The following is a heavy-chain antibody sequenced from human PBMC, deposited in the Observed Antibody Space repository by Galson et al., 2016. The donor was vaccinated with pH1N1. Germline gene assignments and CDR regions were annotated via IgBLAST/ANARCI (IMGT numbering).Heavy chain of an antibody. J-gene: IGHJ4*02. CDR3: ARVRLILPGDPTGYFDL. Sequence: SLRLSCAASGFTFNDYAMHWVRLLPGKGLEWVSGISWNSGNIDYADSVKGRFTVSRDKAKSSLHLQVNSLTAEDTALYYCARVRLILPGDPTGYFDLWGQGALVTVSS. CDR2: ISWNSGNI. V-gene: IGHV3-9*01. CDR1: GFTFNDYA. D-gene: IGHD7-27*01.